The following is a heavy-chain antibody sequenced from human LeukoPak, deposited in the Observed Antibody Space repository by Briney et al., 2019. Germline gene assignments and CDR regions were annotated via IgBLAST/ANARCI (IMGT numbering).Heavy chain of an antibody. V-gene: IGHV3-21*04. CDR1: GFTFSSYS. CDR2: ISSSSSYI. CDR3: AKDRDDSRFKGKENYFDY. D-gene: IGHD3-22*01. Sequence: GGSLRLSCAASGFTFSSYSMNWVRQAPGKGLEWVSSISSSSSYIYYADSVKGRFTISRDNSKNTLYLQMNSLRAEDTAVYYCAKDRDDSRFKGKENYFDYWGQGTLVTVSS. J-gene: IGHJ4*02.